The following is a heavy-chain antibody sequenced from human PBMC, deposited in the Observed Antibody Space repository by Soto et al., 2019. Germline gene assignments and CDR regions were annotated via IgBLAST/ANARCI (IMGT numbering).Heavy chain of an antibody. J-gene: IGHJ4*02. CDR3: AKETGGNYAADY. CDR2: ISYDGSNK. CDR1: GFTFSSYG. V-gene: IGHV3-30*18. D-gene: IGHD4-4*01. Sequence: TSMRLSCAASGFTFSSYGIHWVRQAPGKGLEWVAVISYDGSNKYYADCVKGRFTISRDNSKNTLYLQMNSLRAEDTAVYYYAKETGGNYAADYWGQGTRVTVAS.